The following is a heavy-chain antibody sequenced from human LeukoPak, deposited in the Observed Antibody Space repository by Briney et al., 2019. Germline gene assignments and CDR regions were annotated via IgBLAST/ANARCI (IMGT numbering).Heavy chain of an antibody. J-gene: IGHJ3*02. D-gene: IGHD3-9*01. CDR3: ARDQILTGHDAFDI. Sequence: QPGGSLRLSCAASGFTFSSYSMNWVRQAPGKGLEWVSYISSSSSTIYYADSVKGRFTISRDNAKNSLYLQMNSLRAEDTAVYYCARDQILTGHDAFDIWGQGTMVTVSS. CDR1: GFTFSSYS. V-gene: IGHV3-48*01. CDR2: ISSSSSTI.